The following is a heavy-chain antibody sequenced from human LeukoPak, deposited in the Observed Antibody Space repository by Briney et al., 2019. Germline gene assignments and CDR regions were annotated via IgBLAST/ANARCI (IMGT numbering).Heavy chain of an antibody. Sequence: ASVKVSCKASGYTFTDYYMHWVRQAPGQGLEWMGWLNPNNGATNFAQKFQGRVTMTRDTSISTTYMELSRLRSDDTAVYYCAGDLGFCSGGSCGSMTTVTSYDYWGQGTLVTVSS. J-gene: IGHJ4*02. V-gene: IGHV1-2*02. CDR2: LNPNNGAT. D-gene: IGHD2-15*01. CDR1: GYTFTDYY. CDR3: AGDLGFCSGGSCGSMTTVTSYDY.